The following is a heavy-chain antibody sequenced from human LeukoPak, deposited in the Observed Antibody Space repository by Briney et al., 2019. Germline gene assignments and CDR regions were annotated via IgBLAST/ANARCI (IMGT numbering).Heavy chain of an antibody. V-gene: IGHV3-48*04. CDR3: ATNPPGIAVAGNGNFDY. J-gene: IGHJ4*02. D-gene: IGHD6-19*01. Sequence: GGSLRLSCAASGFSFSTYNMNWVRQAPGKGLDWVSYISSSSSTIYYADSVKGRFTISRDNAKNSLYLQMNSLRAEDTAFYYCATNPPGIAVAGNGNFDYWGQGTLVTVSS. CDR1: GFSFSTYN. CDR2: ISSSSSTI.